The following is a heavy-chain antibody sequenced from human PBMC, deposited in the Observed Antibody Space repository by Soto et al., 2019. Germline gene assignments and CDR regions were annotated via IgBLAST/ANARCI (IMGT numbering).Heavy chain of an antibody. J-gene: IGHJ6*02. D-gene: IGHD2-2*02. CDR3: ARDRYCSSTSCYKDGYCTNGVCYFLDYYYGMDV. CDR2: ISYDGSNK. Sequence: PGGSLRLSCAASGFTFSSYAMHWVRQAPGKGLEWVAVISYDGSNKYYADSVKGRFTISRDNSKNTLYLQMNSLRAEDTAVYYCARDRYCSSTSCYKDGYCTNGVCYFLDYYYGMDVWGQGTTVTVSS. V-gene: IGHV3-30-3*01. CDR1: GFTFSSYA.